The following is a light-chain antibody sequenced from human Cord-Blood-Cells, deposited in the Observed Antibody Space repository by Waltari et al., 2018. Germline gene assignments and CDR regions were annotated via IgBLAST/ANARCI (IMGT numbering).Light chain of an antibody. J-gene: IGLJ2*01. CDR1: RRDVGSSNL. CDR2: EVS. Sequence: SALAQPATVSGSPGQSITFACTGTRRDVGSSNLGAWYQQHPGKAPKLMIYEVSKRPSGVSNRFSGSKSGNTASLTISGLQAEDEADYYCCSYAGSPRVVFGGGTKLNVL. V-gene: IGLV2-23*02. CDR3: CSYAGSPRVV.